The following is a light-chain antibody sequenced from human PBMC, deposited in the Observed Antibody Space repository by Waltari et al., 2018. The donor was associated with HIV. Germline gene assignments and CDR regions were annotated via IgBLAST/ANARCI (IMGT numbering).Light chain of an antibody. CDR3: AAWDDSLSGVV. V-gene: IGLV1-47*01. Sequence: QSVLTQPPSASGTPGQRVTISCSGSSSNIGSNYVYWYQQLPGTAPKLLIYRNNQRPSGRPDRFSGSKSGTSASLAISGLRSEDEADYYCAAWDDSLSGVVFGGGTKLTVL. J-gene: IGLJ2*01. CDR2: RNN. CDR1: SSNIGSNY.